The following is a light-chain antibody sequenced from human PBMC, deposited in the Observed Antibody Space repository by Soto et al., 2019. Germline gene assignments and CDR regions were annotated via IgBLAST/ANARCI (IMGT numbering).Light chain of an antibody. CDR2: GAS. CDR1: QSVSSN. V-gene: IGKV3-20*01. J-gene: IGKJ1*01. CDR3: QQYGSSGT. Sequence: EIVMTQSPATLSVSPGERATLPCSASQSVSSNLAWYQQKPGQAPRLLIYGASTRATGIPDRFSGSGSGTDFTLTISRLEPEDFAVYYCQQYGSSGTFGQGTKVDI.